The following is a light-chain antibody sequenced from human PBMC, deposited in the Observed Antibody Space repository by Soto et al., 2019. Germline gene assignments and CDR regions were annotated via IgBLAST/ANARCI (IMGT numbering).Light chain of an antibody. J-gene: IGKJ4*01. CDR2: AAS. V-gene: IGKV1-9*01. CDR3: QQRNSYPLT. Sequence: DIQLTQSPSFLSASVGDKVTITCRARQGISSYLAWYQQNPGKAPKLLIYAASTLQSGVPSRFSGSGSGTDFTLTFISLQPEDFATYYCQQRNSYPLTVGGGTKVEIK. CDR1: QGISSY.